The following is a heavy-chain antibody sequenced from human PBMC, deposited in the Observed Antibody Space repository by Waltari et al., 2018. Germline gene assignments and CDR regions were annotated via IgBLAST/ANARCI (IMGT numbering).Heavy chain of an antibody. V-gene: IGHV3-23*04. CDR3: AKDRRSTKDY. Sequence: EVQLVESGGGLVQSGGSLRLSCAASGFTFSSSAMSWVLQAPGKGLGWFSAISGGCHSTYYADSVKGRFTISRDNSKNTLYLQLNSLRAEDTAIYYCAKDRRSTKDYWGQGTLVTVSS. CDR1: GFTFSSSA. D-gene: IGHD1-1*01. J-gene: IGHJ4*02. CDR2: ISGGCHST.